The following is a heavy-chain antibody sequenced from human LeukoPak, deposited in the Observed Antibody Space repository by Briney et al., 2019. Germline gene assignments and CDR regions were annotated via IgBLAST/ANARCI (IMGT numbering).Heavy chain of an antibody. Sequence: GGSLRLSCAASGFTFSSYNMNWVRQAPGKGLEWVSSITSDSSYVFYADSVKGRFTISRDNAKNSLYLQMNSLRAEDTAVYYCAREGSCCPPLYYYYYMDVWGKGTTVTVSS. J-gene: IGHJ6*03. CDR3: AREGSCCPPLYYYYYMDV. CDR2: ITSDSSYV. V-gene: IGHV3-21*01. CDR1: GFTFSSYN. D-gene: IGHD2-15*01.